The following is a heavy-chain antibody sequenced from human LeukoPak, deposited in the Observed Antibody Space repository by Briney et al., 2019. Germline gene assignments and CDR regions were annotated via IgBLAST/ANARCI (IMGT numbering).Heavy chain of an antibody. D-gene: IGHD6-19*01. CDR2: IYWDDDK. V-gene: IGHV2-5*02. CDR3: AHRLQRYNSGWYTFDY. J-gene: IGHJ4*02. CDR1: GFSLTTSEVG. Sequence: SGPTLVKPTQTLTLTCTFSGFSLTTSEVGVGWIRQPPGKALEWLALIYWDDDKRYSPSLKSRLTITKDTSKNQVVLTMTNMDPVDTATYYCAHRLQRYNSGWYTFDYWGQGTLVTVSS.